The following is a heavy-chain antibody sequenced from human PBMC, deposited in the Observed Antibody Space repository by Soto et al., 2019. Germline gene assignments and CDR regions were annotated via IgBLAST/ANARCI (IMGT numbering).Heavy chain of an antibody. D-gene: IGHD3-16*01. Sequence: QVQLWESGPGLVRPSETLSLTCTVSGGSINSPNFYWSWIRQSPGKGLEWIGYILYNGSTSYNPCRKTSTTNSIDTSKYHLSLNLRSVTAADTAVYYCSRESRWGDLLGWGQGTLVAVSS. CDR2: ILYNGST. V-gene: IGHV4-61*01. CDR1: GGSINSPNFY. CDR3: SRESRWGDLLG. J-gene: IGHJ4*02.